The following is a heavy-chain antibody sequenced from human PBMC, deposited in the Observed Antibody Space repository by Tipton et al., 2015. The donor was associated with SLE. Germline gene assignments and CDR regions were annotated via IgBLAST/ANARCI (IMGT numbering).Heavy chain of an antibody. D-gene: IGHD5-24*01. CDR1: GGSISSHY. V-gene: IGHV4-59*11. CDR3: ARTNLQGSLVDWYFDL. CDR2: IYYTGTT. Sequence: TLSLTCTVSGGSISSHYWSWFRQPPGKGLEWIGNIYYTGTTDYNPSLKSRVTMSVETSKSQFSLRLSSVTAADTAVYYCARTNLQGSLVDWYFDLWGRGTLVTVSS. J-gene: IGHJ2*01.